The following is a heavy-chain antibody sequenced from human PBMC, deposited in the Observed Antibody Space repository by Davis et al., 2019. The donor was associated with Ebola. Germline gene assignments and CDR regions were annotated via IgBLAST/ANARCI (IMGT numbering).Heavy chain of an antibody. CDR2: INHSGRT. CDR3: ARASQYSGRWYSDY. D-gene: IGHD6-25*01. J-gene: IGHJ4*02. Sequence: PSETLSLTCAVYGGSFSGYYWNWIRQPPGKGLEWIGEINHSGRTNYNPSLKSRVTISVDTSKNQFSLELSSVTAADTAVYYCARASQYSGRWYSDYWGQGTLVTVSS. V-gene: IGHV4-34*01. CDR1: GGSFSGYY.